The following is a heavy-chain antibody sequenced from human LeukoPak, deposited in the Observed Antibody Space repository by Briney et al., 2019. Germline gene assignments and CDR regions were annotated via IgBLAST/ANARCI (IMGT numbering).Heavy chain of an antibody. J-gene: IGHJ6*04. CDR2: IIPIFGTA. V-gene: IGHV1-69*13. CDR3: ARDRRVPAAKNYYGMDV. CDR1: GGTFSSYA. D-gene: IGHD2-2*01. Sequence: ASVKVSCKASGGTFSSYAISWVRQAPGQGLEWIGGIIPIFGTANYAQKFQGRVTITADESTSTAYMELTSLRSEDTAVYYCARDRRVPAAKNYYGMDVWGKGTTVTVSS.